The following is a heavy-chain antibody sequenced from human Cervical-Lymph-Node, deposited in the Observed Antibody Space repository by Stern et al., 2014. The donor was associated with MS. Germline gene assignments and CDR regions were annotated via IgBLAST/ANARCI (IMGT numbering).Heavy chain of an antibody. D-gene: IGHD2/OR15-2a*01. J-gene: IGHJ4*02. V-gene: IGHV7-4-1*02. CDR3: ARRSSAVLRRTDY. CDR2: INTNTGIP. Sequence: VQLVESGSELKKPGASVKVFCKASGYTFTAYAMNWVRQAPGQGLEWMGWINTNTGIPTYAQGFTGRFVFSLDTSVSTAFLQINNLKAEDTAVYYCARRSSAVLRRTDYWGQGTLITVSS. CDR1: GYTFTAYA.